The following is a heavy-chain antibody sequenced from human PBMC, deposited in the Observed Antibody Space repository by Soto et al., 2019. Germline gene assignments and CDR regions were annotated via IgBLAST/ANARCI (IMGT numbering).Heavy chain of an antibody. CDR2: IWYDGSNK. J-gene: IGHJ4*02. V-gene: IGHV3-33*01. CDR3: ARDLGYSYGGPLDY. Sequence: QVQLVESGGGVVQPGRSLRLSCAASGFTFSSYGMHGVRQAPGKGLEWVAVIWYDGSNKYYADSVKGRFTISRDNSKNTLYLQMNSLRAEDTAVYYCARDLGYSYGGPLDYWGQGTLVTVSS. D-gene: IGHD5-18*01. CDR1: GFTFSSYG.